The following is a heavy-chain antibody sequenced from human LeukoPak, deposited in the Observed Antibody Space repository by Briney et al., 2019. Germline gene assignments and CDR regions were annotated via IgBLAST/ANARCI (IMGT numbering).Heavy chain of an antibody. CDR3: ARGPSGYGPFDAFDL. CDR1: GYTFSTYA. Sequence: GGSLRLSCTASGYTFSTYAVTWVRQAPGKGLEWVSAISGSGVNTYYADSVKGRFAASRDNSKNTLYLQMNSLSAEDTAVYYCARGPSGYGPFDAFDLWGQGTWVTVSS. D-gene: IGHD3-22*01. J-gene: IGHJ3*01. V-gene: IGHV3-23*01. CDR2: ISGSGVNT.